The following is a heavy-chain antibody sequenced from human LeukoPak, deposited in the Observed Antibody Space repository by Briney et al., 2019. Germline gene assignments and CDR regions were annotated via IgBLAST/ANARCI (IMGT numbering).Heavy chain of an antibody. CDR3: AKQSYARSLGE. CDR1: GFTFNSYA. CDR2: TNSGGSST. V-gene: IGHV3-23*01. Sequence: GGSLRLSCAASGFTFNSYAMHWVRQAPGKGLEWISTTNSGGSSTDYAESVKGRLTISRDNSKNTLYLQMSSLRVEDTAMYYCAKQSYARSLGEGGPGTLVTVSS. J-gene: IGHJ4*02. D-gene: IGHD2-8*01.